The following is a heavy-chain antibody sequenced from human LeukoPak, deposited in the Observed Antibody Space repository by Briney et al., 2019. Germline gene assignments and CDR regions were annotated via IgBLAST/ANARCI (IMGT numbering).Heavy chain of an antibody. CDR1: GFTFGSYE. D-gene: IGHD2-2*01. J-gene: IGHJ1*01. V-gene: IGHV3-48*03. CDR2: ISGGGEST. Sequence: PGASLRLSCAASGFTFGSYEMNWVRHAPGRGLEWVSHISGGGESTVYPDAVKGRFTISRDNAKNSLYLQMNSLRVEDTGVYYCARRPRRRYEHWGQGLLVTV. CDR3: ARRPRRRYEH.